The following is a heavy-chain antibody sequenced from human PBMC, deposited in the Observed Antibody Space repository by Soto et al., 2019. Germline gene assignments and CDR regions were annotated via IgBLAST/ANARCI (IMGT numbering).Heavy chain of an antibody. Sequence: GGSLRLSCAASGFTFSSYSMNWVRQAPGKGLEWVSSISSSSSYIYYADSVKGRFTISRDNAKNSLYLQMNSLRAEDTAVYYCARDYITATAMQSDAFDIWGQGTMVTFSS. J-gene: IGHJ3*02. CDR3: ARDYITATAMQSDAFDI. D-gene: IGHD5-18*01. V-gene: IGHV3-21*01. CDR1: GFTFSSYS. CDR2: ISSSSSYI.